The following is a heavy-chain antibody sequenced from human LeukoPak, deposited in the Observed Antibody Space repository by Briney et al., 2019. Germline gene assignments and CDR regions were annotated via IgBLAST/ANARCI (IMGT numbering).Heavy chain of an antibody. CDR1: GFTVSSNY. Sequence: PGGSLRLSCADSGFTVSSNYMRWVRQAPGKGLEWVSVIYSGGSTHYADSVKGRFTISRDNAKDTLYLQMNSLRAEDTAVYYCARVVDTHFDYWGQGTLVTVSS. CDR3: ARVVDTHFDY. D-gene: IGHD5-18*01. J-gene: IGHJ4*02. CDR2: IYSGGST. V-gene: IGHV3-66*01.